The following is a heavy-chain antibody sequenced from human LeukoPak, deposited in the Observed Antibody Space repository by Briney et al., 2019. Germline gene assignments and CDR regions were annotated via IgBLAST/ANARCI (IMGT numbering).Heavy chain of an antibody. CDR2: INHSGST. J-gene: IGHJ4*02. V-gene: IGHV4-34*01. CDR3: ARVVRGGAYFDY. Sequence: SETLSLTCAVYGGSFSGYYWSWIRQPPGKGLEWIGEINHSGSTNYNPSLKSRVTISVDTSKNQFSLKLSSVTAADTAVYYCARVVRGGAYFDYWGQGTLITVSS. D-gene: IGHD3-16*01. CDR1: GGSFSGYY.